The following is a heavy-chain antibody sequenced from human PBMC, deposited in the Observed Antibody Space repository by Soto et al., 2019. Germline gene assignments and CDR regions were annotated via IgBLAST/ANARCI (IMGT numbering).Heavy chain of an antibody. CDR2: ISAYNGNT. D-gene: IGHD6-6*01. CDR3: AEHSSPSGGYYYYGMDV. V-gene: IGHV1-18*01. CDR1: GYTFTSYG. J-gene: IGHJ6*02. Sequence: ASVKVSCKASGYTFTSYGISWVRQAPGQVLEWMGWISAYNGNTNYAQKLQGRVTMTTDTSTSTAYMELRSLRSDDTAVYYCAEHSSPSGGYYYYGMDVWGQGTTVTVSS.